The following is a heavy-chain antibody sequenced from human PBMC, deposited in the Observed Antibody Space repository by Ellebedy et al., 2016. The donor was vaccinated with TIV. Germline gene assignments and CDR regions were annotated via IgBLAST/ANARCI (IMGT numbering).Heavy chain of an antibody. CDR2: IGNSGDSI. J-gene: IGHJ4*02. CDR3: ARGGGCQSGTCYYPDR. V-gene: IGHV3-21*01. D-gene: IGHD1-26*01. CDR1: GFDFSGYT. Sequence: GESLKISCAVSGFDFSGYTMNWVRQAPGMGLEWISTIGNSGDSIQYADSVKGRFTISRDNAKNSLFLQMTSLRVEDTALYYCARGGGCQSGTCYYPDRWGQGTLVTVSS.